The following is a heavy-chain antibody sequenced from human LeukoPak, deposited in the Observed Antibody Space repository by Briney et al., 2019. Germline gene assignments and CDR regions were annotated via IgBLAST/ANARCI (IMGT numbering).Heavy chain of an antibody. J-gene: IGHJ5*02. CDR3: ARGSSGSRGVDP. Sequence: ASVKVSCKASGYTFTSYDINWVRQATGQGLEWMGWMNPNSGNTGYAQKFQGRVTMTRNTSISTAYMELSSLRSEDTAVYYCARGSSGSRGVDPWGQGTLVTVSS. V-gene: IGHV1-8*01. CDR1: GYTFTSYD. CDR2: MNPNSGNT. D-gene: IGHD2-15*01.